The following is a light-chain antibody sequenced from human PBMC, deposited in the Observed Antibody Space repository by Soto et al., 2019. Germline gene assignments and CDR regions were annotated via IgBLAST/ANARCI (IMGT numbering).Light chain of an antibody. Sequence: DIQMTQSPSSLAASVGDRVTITCRASQGISKYLAWYQQKPREVPKLLIYEASTLQSGVPSRFSGSGSGTYFTLTISSLQPEDVASYYGQKYNPAPRTFVQGTKVEI. CDR1: QGISKY. V-gene: IGKV1-27*01. CDR3: QKYNPAPRT. J-gene: IGKJ1*01. CDR2: EAS.